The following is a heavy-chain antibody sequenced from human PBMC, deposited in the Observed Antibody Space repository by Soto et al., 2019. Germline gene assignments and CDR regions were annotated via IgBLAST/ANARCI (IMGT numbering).Heavy chain of an antibody. CDR3: ARDQEPGIAAAGKY. D-gene: IGHD6-13*01. CDR1: GFTFSSYA. Sequence: GESLKISCAASGFTFSSYAMHWVRQAPGKGLEWVAVISYDGSNKYYADSVKGRFTISRDNSKNTLYLQMNSLRAEDTAVYYCARDQEPGIAAAGKYWGQGTLVTVSS. V-gene: IGHV3-30-3*01. J-gene: IGHJ4*02. CDR2: ISYDGSNK.